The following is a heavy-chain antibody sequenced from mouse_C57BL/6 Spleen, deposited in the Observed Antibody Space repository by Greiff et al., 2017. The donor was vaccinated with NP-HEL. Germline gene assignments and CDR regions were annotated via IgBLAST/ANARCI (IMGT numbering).Heavy chain of an antibody. CDR3: ARDRQPYAMDY. CDR1: GYAFSSSW. D-gene: IGHD3-2*01. V-gene: IGHV1-82*01. J-gene: IGHJ4*01. CDR2: IYPGDGDT. Sequence: QLQQSGPELVKPGASVKISCKASGYAFSSSWMNWVKQRPGKGLEWIGRIYPGDGDTNYNGKFKGKATLTADKSSSTAYMQLSSLTSEDSAVYFCARDRQPYAMDYWGQGTSVTVSS.